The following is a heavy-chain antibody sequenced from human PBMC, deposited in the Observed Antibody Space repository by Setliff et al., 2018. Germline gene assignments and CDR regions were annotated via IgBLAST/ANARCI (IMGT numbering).Heavy chain of an antibody. V-gene: IGHV3-30*02. CDR3: LLPCTSGWHNWADP. CDR2: IQYDGSDK. J-gene: IGHJ5*02. CDR1: GFFFSSYG. D-gene: IGHD6-19*01. Sequence: GGSLRLSCAASGFFFSSYGMHWVRQAPGKGLEWVAFIQYDGSDKYYEDSVKGRFTISRDNSKNTLYLQMNSLRAEDTAVYYCLLPCTSGWHNWADPWGQGTLVTVSS.